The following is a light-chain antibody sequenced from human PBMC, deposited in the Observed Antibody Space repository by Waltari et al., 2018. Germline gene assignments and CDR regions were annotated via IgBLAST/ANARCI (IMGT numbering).Light chain of an antibody. CDR2: DVN. Sequence: QPALTQPASVSESPGPSFTISCTGTSSAIGAYAYASWYQQHPGKAPKLLIYDVNTRPSGVSSRFSGSKFGNKAFLTISGLQAEDEADYYCSSFTTNTTRIFGGGTKLTVL. CDR1: SSAIGAYAY. J-gene: IGLJ2*01. V-gene: IGLV2-14*03. CDR3: SSFTTNTTRI.